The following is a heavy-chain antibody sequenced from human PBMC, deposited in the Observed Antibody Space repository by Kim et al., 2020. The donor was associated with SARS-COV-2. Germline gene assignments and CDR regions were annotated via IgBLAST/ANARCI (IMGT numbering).Heavy chain of an antibody. Sequence: GGSLRLSCAASGFMFSTNAMNWVRHAPGKGLEWVSGIGGDEQTYYAAYVNGRFTISRDNSRNILYLQMNSLRAADTAIYYCAKDLWGFSANAYWGQGTLVTVPS. V-gene: IGHV3-23*01. CDR2: IGGDEQT. D-gene: IGHD3-3*01. J-gene: IGHJ1*01. CDR3: AKDLWGFSANAY. CDR1: GFMFSTNA.